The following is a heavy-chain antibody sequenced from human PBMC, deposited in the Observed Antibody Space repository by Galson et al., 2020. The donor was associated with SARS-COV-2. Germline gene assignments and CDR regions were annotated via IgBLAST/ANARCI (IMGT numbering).Heavy chain of an antibody. CDR1: GFTFTSSA. CDR2: IVVGSGNT. J-gene: IGHJ3*02. V-gene: IGHV1-58*01. Sequence: SVKVSCKASGFTFTSSAVQWLRQARGQRLAWIGWIVVGSGNTNYAQKFQERVTITRDMSTSTAYMELSSLRSEDTAVYYCAAPSCSSTSCYDACDIWGQGTMVTVSS. CDR3: AAPSCSSTSCYDACDI. D-gene: IGHD2-2*01.